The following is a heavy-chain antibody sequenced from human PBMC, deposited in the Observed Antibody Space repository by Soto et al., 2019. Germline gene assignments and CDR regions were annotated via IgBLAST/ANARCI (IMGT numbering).Heavy chain of an antibody. D-gene: IGHD6-6*01. V-gene: IGHV3-23*01. Sequence: GSLRLSCAASGFTFSSYAMSWVRQAPGKGLEWVSGISGSGGSTYYADSVKGRFTIARDNSKNTLYLQMNSLRAEDTAVYYCAKAGSSLSGVHNFDYWGQGTLVTV. CDR3: AKAGSSLSGVHNFDY. CDR2: ISGSGGST. J-gene: IGHJ4*02. CDR1: GFTFSSYA.